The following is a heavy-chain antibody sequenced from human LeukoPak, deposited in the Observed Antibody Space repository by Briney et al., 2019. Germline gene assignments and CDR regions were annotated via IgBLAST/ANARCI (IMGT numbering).Heavy chain of an antibody. CDR3: ARYDYNRYYYYMDV. CDR2: IYYSGST. D-gene: IGHD5-24*01. V-gene: IGHV4-39*01. CDR1: GGSISSSSYY. Sequence: SETLSLTCTVSGGSISSSSYYWGWIRQPPGKGLEWIGSIYYSGSTYYNPSLKSRVTISVDTSKNQFSLKLSSVTAADTAVYYCARYDYNRYYYYMDVWGKGTTVTVSS. J-gene: IGHJ6*03.